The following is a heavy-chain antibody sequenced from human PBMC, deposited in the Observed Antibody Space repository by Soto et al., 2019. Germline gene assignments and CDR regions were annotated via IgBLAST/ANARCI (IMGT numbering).Heavy chain of an antibody. CDR1: GGTFSSHS. D-gene: IGHD2-2*01. Sequence: QVQLVQSGAEVKKPGSSVKVSCKVSGGTFSSHSINWVRQAPGQGPEWMGGIIPIFGTENYAQKFQGRVTITADESTSTAYMGLSSLTSEDTALYCCSTSVYCSTTRCYYDYGLDVWGQGTTVIVSS. J-gene: IGHJ6*02. CDR2: IIPIFGTE. V-gene: IGHV1-69*01. CDR3: STSVYCSTTRCYYDYGLDV.